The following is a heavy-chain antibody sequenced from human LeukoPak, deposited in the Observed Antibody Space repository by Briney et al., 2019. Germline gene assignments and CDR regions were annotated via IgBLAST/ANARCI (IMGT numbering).Heavy chain of an antibody. CDR2: ISAYNCNT. V-gene: IGHV1-18*01. CDR1: GYTFTSYG. D-gene: IGHD3-3*01. CDR3: AGTVTIFGHMDV. J-gene: IGHJ6*03. Sequence: ASVKVSCKASGYTFTSYGISWVRQAPGQGLEWMGWISAYNCNTNYAQKLQGRVTMTTDTSTSTAYMELRSLRSDDTAVYYCAGTVTIFGHMDVWGKGTTVTVSS.